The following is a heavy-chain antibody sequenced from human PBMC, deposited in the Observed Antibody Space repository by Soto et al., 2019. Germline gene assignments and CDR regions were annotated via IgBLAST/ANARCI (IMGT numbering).Heavy chain of an antibody. CDR1: GFSLSTSGVG. Sequence: QITLKESGPTLVKPTQTLTLTCTFSGFSLSTSGVGVGWIRQPPGKALEWLALIYWDDDKRYSPSLKSRLTTSTDTSKNQVVLTMTNMDPVDTATDYCAHSLIPNWGSRGAFDYWGQGTLVTVSS. CDR2: IYWDDDK. CDR3: AHSLIPNWGSRGAFDY. J-gene: IGHJ4*02. D-gene: IGHD7-27*01. V-gene: IGHV2-5*02.